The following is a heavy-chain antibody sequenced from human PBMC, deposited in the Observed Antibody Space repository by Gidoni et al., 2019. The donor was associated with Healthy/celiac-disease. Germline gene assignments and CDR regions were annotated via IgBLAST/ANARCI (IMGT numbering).Heavy chain of an antibody. D-gene: IGHD2-2*01. J-gene: IGHJ2*01. Sequence: EVQLVESGGGLIKPGGSLRLSCAASGFTFSSYSMNWVRQAPGKGLEWVSSISSSSSYIYYADSVKGRFTISRDNAKNSLYLQMNSLRAEDTAVYYCARDPLYCSSTSCYEDWYFDLWGRGTLVTVSS. CDR1: GFTFSSYS. CDR2: ISSSSSYI. V-gene: IGHV3-21*01. CDR3: ARDPLYCSSTSCYEDWYFDL.